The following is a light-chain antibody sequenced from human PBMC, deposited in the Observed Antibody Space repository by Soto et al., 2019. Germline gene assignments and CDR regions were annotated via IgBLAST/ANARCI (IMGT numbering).Light chain of an antibody. CDR3: QQSYTTSYT. V-gene: IGKV1-39*01. Sequence: DIQMTQSPSSLSASVGDRVTITCRASQSIISYLNWFQQKPGKAPNLLIYTTSNLQSGVPSRFSGSGSGTDFTLTISSLQPADLATYYCQQSYTTSYTFGQGTKLEIE. CDR2: TTS. CDR1: QSIISY. J-gene: IGKJ2*01.